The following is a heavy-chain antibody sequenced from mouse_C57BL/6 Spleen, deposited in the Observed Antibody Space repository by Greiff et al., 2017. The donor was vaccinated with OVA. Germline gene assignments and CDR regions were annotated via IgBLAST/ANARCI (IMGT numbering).Heavy chain of an antibody. V-gene: IGHV5-4*01. D-gene: IGHD3-2*02. CDR1: GFTFSSYA. J-gene: IGHJ4*01. CDR2: ISDGGSYT. CDR3: ARDRTAQATPYAMDY. Sequence: EVQRVESGGGLVKPGGSLKLSCAASGFTFSSYAMSWVRQTPEKRLEWVATISDGGSYTYYPDNVKGRFTISRDNAKNNLYLQMSHLKSEDTAMYYCARDRTAQATPYAMDYWGQGTSVTVSS.